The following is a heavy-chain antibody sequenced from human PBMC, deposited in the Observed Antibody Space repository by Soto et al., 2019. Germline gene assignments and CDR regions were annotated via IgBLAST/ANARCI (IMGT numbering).Heavy chain of an antibody. V-gene: IGHV3-30*04. D-gene: IGHD6-19*01. CDR2: ISYDGSNK. CDR1: GFTFSSYA. J-gene: IGHJ4*02. CDR3: ARVISSSGWYFDY. Sequence: GSLRLSCAASGFTFSSYAMHWVRQAPGKGLEWVAVISYDGSNKYYADSVKGRFTISRDNSKNTLYLQMNSLRAEDTAVYYCARVISSSGWYFDYWGQGTLVTVSS.